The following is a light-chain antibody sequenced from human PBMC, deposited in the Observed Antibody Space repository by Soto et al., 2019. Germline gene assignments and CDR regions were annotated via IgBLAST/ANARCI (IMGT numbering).Light chain of an antibody. V-gene: IGLV2-14*01. J-gene: IGLJ3*02. CDR3: SSYTTSSTLA. CDR1: STDIGTYIY. CDR2: EVS. Sequence: QSVLTQPASVSGSPGQSITISCTGTSTDIGTYIYVSWYQQHPGKAPKLLIYEVSNRPSGVSSRFSGSKSGNTASLTISGLQAEDEPDYYCSSYTTSSTLAFGGGTKVTVL.